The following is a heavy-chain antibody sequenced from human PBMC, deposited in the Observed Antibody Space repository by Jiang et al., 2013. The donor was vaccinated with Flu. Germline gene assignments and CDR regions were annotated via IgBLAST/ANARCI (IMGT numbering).Heavy chain of an antibody. CDR2: ISGSADST. CDR3: AKDDSPSYYDTSGYFFDV. J-gene: IGHJ4*02. D-gene: IGHD3-22*01. Sequence: QLLESGGGLIQPGGSLRLSCAASGFTVSSNYMSWVRQAPGKGLEWVSGISGSADSTYYADSVKGRFTISRDNSKNALYLQMNSLRVEDTAVYYCAKDDSPSYYDTSGYFFDVWGQGTLVTVSS. V-gene: IGHV3-53*01. CDR1: GFTVSSNY.